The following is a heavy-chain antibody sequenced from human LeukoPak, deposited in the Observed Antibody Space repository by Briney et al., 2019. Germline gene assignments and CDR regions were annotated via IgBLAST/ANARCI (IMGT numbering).Heavy chain of an antibody. D-gene: IGHD3-22*01. Sequence: PGGSLRLSCAASGFTFSSYSMNWVRQAPGKGLEWVSSISSSSSYIYYADSVKGRFTISRDNAKNSLYLQMNSLRAEDTAVFYCARDYHPSHADYYDSSGYSGYAFDIWGQGTMVTVSS. CDR3: ARDYHPSHADYYDSSGYSGYAFDI. J-gene: IGHJ3*02. V-gene: IGHV3-21*01. CDR1: GFTFSSYS. CDR2: ISSSSSYI.